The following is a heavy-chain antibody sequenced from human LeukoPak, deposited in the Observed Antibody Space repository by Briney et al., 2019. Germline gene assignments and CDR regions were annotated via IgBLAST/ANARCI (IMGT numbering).Heavy chain of an antibody. CDR1: GFTFSSYW. Sequence: GGSLRLSCAASGFTFSSYWMSWVRQAPGKGLEWVANIKQDGSEKYYVDSVKGRFTISRDNAKNSLYLQMNSLRAEDTAVYYCAREWALDSSGYYSPGDYWGQGTLVTVSS. CDR3: AREWALDSSGYYSPGDY. CDR2: IKQDGSEK. V-gene: IGHV3-7*01. J-gene: IGHJ4*02. D-gene: IGHD3-22*01.